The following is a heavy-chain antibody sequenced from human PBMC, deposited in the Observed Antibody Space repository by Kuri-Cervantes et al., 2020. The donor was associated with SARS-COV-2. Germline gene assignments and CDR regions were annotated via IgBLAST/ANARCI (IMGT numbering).Heavy chain of an antibody. J-gene: IGHJ6*02. Sequence: SVKVSCKASGFTFTSSAVQWVRQARGQRLEWIGWIVVGSGNTSYAQKFQERVTITRDMSTSTAYMGLSSLRSEDTAVYYCAADPKIGPFYYYYGMDVWGQGTTVTVSS. CDR1: GFTFTSSA. CDR2: IVVGSGNT. V-gene: IGHV1-58*01. D-gene: IGHD3-22*01. CDR3: AADPKIGPFYYYYGMDV.